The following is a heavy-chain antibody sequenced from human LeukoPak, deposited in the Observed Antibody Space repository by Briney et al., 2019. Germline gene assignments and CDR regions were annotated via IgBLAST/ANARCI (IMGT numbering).Heavy chain of an antibody. D-gene: IGHD6-13*01. CDR3: ARGSSSRKWFDP. CDR2: INHSGST. CDR1: GGSFSGYY. J-gene: IGHJ5*02. Sequence: PSETLSLTCAVSGGSFSGYYWSWIRQPPGKGLEWIGEINHSGSTNYSPSLKSRVTISVDTSKNQFSLKLSSVTAADTAVYYCARGSSSRKWFDPWGQGTLVTVSS. V-gene: IGHV4-34*01.